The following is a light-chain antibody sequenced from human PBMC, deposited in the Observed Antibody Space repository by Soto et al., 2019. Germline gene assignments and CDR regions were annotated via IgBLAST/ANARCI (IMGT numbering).Light chain of an antibody. CDR2: DDN. Sequence: QSEMTQPPSVSAAPGQKVTISCSGSSSNIGGNSVSWYQQLPGTAPKLLIYDDNKRPSGIPDRFSGSKSGTSATLGITGFQTGDEADYYCGSWDSSLSAYVFGTGTKLTVL. J-gene: IGLJ1*01. V-gene: IGLV1-51*01. CDR1: SSNIGGNS. CDR3: GSWDSSLSAYV.